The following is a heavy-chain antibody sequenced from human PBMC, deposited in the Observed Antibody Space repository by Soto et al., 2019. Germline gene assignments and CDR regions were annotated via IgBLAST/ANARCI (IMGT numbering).Heavy chain of an antibody. V-gene: IGHV3-9*01. CDR3: AAYSSSWKRRAYYYYGMDV. J-gene: IGHJ6*02. CDR1: GFTFDDYA. CDR2: ISWNSGSI. Sequence: PGGSLRLSCAASGFTFDDYAMHWVRQAPGKGLEWVSGISWNSGSIGYADSVKGRFTISRDNAKNSLYLQMNSLRAEDTALYYCAAYSSSWKRRAYYYYGMDVWGQGTTVTVSS. D-gene: IGHD6-13*01.